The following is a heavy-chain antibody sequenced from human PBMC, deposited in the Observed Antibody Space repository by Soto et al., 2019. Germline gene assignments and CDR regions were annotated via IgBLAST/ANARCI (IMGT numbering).Heavy chain of an antibody. D-gene: IGHD1-26*01. Sequence: QVQLVQSGAEVKKPGSSVKVSCQASGGTFSSYAISWVRHAPGQGLEWMGGIIPIFGTANYAQKFQGRVTITADESTSTAYMELSSLRSEDTAVYYCARVGATYNWFDPWGQGTLVTVSS. CDR2: IIPIFGTA. J-gene: IGHJ5*02. V-gene: IGHV1-69*12. CDR3: ARVGATYNWFDP. CDR1: GGTFSSYA.